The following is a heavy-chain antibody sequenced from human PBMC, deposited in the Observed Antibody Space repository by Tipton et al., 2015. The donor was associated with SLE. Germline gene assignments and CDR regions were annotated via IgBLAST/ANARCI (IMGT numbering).Heavy chain of an antibody. CDR2: IYYSATT. D-gene: IGHD5-12*01. CDR3: ARTQRGNSGYDL. Sequence: LRLSCTVSGGSISSYYWTWIRQSPGKGLEWIGYIYYSATTRYNPSLKSRVTISVDTSKTQFSLKLTSVTAADTAVYYCARTQRGNSGYDLWGQGTLVTVSS. CDR1: GGSISSYY. J-gene: IGHJ4*02. V-gene: IGHV4-59*08.